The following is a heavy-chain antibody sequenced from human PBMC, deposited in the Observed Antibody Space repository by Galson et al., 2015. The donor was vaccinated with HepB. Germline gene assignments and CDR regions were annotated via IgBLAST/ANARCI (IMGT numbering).Heavy chain of an antibody. V-gene: IGHV3-30*18. CDR2: ISYDGSNK. Sequence: SLRLSCAASGFTFSSYGMHWVRQAPGKGLEWVAVISYDGSNKYYADSVKGRFTNSRDNSKNTLYLQMNSLRAEDTAVYYCAKELTPNGPRSTSSGWTGDAFDIWGQGTMVTVSS. J-gene: IGHJ3*02. D-gene: IGHD6-19*01. CDR1: GFTFSSYG. CDR3: AKELTPNGPRSTSSGWTGDAFDI.